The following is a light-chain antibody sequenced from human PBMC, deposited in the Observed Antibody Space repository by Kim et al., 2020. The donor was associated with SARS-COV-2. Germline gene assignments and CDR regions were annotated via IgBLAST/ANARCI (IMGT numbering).Light chain of an antibody. J-gene: IGLJ2*01. CDR2: RNN. CDR3: AAWDDSLSGPV. CDR1: SSNIGRNY. Sequence: GQRVTISCSGSSSNIGRNYVYWYQQLPGTAPKLLVYRNNQRPSGVPDRFSVSKSDTSASLAISGLRSEDEADYYCAAWDDSLSGPVFGGGTQLTVL. V-gene: IGLV1-47*01.